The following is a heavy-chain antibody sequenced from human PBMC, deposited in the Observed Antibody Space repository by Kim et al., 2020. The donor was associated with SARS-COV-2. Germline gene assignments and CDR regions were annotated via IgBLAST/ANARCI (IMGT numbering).Heavy chain of an antibody. CDR3: ARDLLDPDNYGMDV. CDR1: GYTFTSYG. J-gene: IGHJ6*02. V-gene: IGHV1-18*01. CDR2: ISAYNGNT. Sequence: ASVKVSCKASGYTFTSYGISWVRQAPGQGLEWMGWISAYNGNTNYAQKLQGRVTMTTDTSTSTAYMELRSLRSDDTAVYYCARDLLDPDNYGMDVWGQGTTVTVSS. D-gene: IGHD2-15*01.